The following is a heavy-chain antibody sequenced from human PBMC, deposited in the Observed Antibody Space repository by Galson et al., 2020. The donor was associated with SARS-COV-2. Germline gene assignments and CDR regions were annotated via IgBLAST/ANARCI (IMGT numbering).Heavy chain of an antibody. Sequence: GGSLRLSCAASGFTFTTYDMSWVRQAPGKGLEWVAFVSGDGGITHYIDSVKGRFTISRDNSKNMVYLQMNSLRAEDTAVYYCAKDARRPHDYWGQGTLVTVSS. CDR3: AKDARRPHDY. CDR2: VSGDGGIT. CDR1: GFTFTTYD. J-gene: IGHJ4*02. V-gene: IGHV3-23*01.